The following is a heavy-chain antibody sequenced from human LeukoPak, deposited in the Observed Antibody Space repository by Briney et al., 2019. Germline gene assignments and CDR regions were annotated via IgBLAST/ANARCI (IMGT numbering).Heavy chain of an antibody. CDR1: GGSISSGSYY. V-gene: IGHV4-61*02. CDR3: ARVSSSWYQDWYFDL. Sequence: SETLSLTCTVSGGSISSGSYYWSWIRQPAGKGLEWIGRIETSGNTNYKPSLKSRVTMSVDTSKNQFSLKLSSVTAADTAVYYCARVSSSWYQDWYFDLWGRGTLVTVSS. J-gene: IGHJ2*01. D-gene: IGHD6-13*01. CDR2: IETSGNT.